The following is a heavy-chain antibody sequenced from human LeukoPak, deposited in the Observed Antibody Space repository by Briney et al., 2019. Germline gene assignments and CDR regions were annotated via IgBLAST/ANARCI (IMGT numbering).Heavy chain of an antibody. CDR1: GFSLSTSGMC. D-gene: IGHD1-26*01. V-gene: IGHV2-70*01. CDR2: IDWDDDK. CDR3: ARYSGSYYYFDY. J-gene: IGHJ4*02. Sequence: SGPALVNPTLPLTLTCTFSGFSLSTSGMCVSWIRQPPVKALEWLAHIDWDDDKYYSTSLKTRLTISKDTSKNQVVLTMTNMDPVDTATYYCARYSGSYYYFDYWGQGTLVTVSS.